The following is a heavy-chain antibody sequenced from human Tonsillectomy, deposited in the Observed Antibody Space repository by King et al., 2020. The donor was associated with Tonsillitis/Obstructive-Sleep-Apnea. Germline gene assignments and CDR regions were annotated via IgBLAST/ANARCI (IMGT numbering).Heavy chain of an antibody. D-gene: IGHD3-3*01. CDR1: GFTFSSYA. J-gene: IGHJ4*02. Sequence: VQLVESGGGVVQPGRSLRLSCAASGFTFSSYAMHWVRQAPVKGLEWVAVISYDGSNKYYADSVKGRFTISRDNSKNTLYLQMNSLRAEDTAVYYCARDANYDFWSGYYDYWGQGTLVTVSS. CDR2: ISYDGSNK. CDR3: ARDANYDFWSGYYDY. V-gene: IGHV3-30*04.